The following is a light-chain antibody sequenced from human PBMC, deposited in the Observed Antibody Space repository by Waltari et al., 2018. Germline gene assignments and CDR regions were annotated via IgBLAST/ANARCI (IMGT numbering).Light chain of an antibody. J-gene: IGLJ3*02. CDR3: STWDHSLNGRV. Sequence: QSALNQEASVSGTVGQKVTLSCTGNNNNIGAYGVGWYPQISHGPPKCVMFGISLPSGIPDRFSGSKSGTTASLTISGLQPEDEGDYFCSTWDHSLNGRVFGGGTKLTVL. CDR1: NNNIGAYG. V-gene: IGLV1-36*01. CDR2: GI.